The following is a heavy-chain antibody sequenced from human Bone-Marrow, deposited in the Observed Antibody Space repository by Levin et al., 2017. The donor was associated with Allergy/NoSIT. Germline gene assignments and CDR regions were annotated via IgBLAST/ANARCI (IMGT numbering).Heavy chain of an antibody. D-gene: IGHD6-19*01. J-gene: IGHJ4*02. Sequence: PGGSLRLSCTASGFTFHTSAMTWVRQAPGRGLAWVSAISGSGDVTSYADSVKGRFTVFRDNSKHMLFLQMDSLRVEDTAVFYCAKGSSGWFQETDSWGQGTLVTVSS. CDR2: ISGSGDVT. CDR3: AKGSSGWFQETDS. CDR1: GFTFHTSA. V-gene: IGHV3-23*01.